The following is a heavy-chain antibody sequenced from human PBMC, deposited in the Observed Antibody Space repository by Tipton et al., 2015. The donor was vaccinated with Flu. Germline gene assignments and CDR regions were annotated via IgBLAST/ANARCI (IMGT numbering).Heavy chain of an antibody. J-gene: IGHJ5*02. Sequence: SLRLSCAASGFTFDDYGMSWVRQAPGKGLEWVSGINWNGGSTGYADSVKGRFTISRDNAKNSLYLQMNSLRAEDTALYHCARVKAAQASGATPGWFDPWGQGTLVTVSS. D-gene: IGHD1-26*01. V-gene: IGHV3-20*01. CDR2: INWNGGST. CDR1: GFTFDDYG. CDR3: ARVKAAQASGATPGWFDP.